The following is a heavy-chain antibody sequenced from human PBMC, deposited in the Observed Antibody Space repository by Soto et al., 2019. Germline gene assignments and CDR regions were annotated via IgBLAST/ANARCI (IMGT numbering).Heavy chain of an antibody. Sequence: EVQLVESGGGLIQPGGSLRLSCAASGFTVSSNYMSWVRQAPGKGLEWVSVIYSGGSTYYADSVKGRFTISRDNSKNTLYLQMNSLRAEDTAVYYCARFIYDSSGSCFDPWGQGTLVTVSS. CDR2: IYSGGST. V-gene: IGHV3-53*01. CDR1: GFTVSSNY. CDR3: ARFIYDSSGSCFDP. D-gene: IGHD3-22*01. J-gene: IGHJ5*02.